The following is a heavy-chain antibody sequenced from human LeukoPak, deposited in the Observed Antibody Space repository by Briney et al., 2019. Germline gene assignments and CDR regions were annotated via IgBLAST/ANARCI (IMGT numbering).Heavy chain of an antibody. Sequence: GGSLRLSCAASGFTFSSYSMNWVRQAPGKGLEWVSYISSSSSTIYYADSVKGRFTISRGNAKNSLYLQMNSLRAEDTAVYYCARVRPKGQWLPRAFDIWGQGTMVTVSS. D-gene: IGHD6-19*01. J-gene: IGHJ3*02. CDR1: GFTFSSYS. CDR3: ARVRPKGQWLPRAFDI. V-gene: IGHV3-48*01. CDR2: ISSSSSTI.